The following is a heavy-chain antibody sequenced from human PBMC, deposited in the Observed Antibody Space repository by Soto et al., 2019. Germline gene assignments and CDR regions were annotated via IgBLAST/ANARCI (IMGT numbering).Heavy chain of an antibody. D-gene: IGHD6-13*01. CDR3: ARMGSSWPRFFDY. CDR1: GFTFSSYS. V-gene: IGHV3-21*01. Sequence: PGGSLRLSCAASGFTFSSYSMNWVRQAPGKGLEWVSSISSSSSYIYYADSVKGRFTISRDNAKNSLYLQMNSLRAEDTAVYYCARMGSSWPRFFDYWGQGTLVTVSS. J-gene: IGHJ4*02. CDR2: ISSSSSYI.